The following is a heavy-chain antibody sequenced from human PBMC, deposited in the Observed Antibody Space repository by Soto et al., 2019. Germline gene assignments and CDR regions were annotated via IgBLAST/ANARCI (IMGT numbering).Heavy chain of an antibody. J-gene: IGHJ4*02. Sequence: FLRLSCAVSGFTFDDYAMHWVRQAPGKGLEWVAGIIWNSAYIVYADSVKGRFTISRDNAKNSLHLQMDSLRAEDTALYYCVKDSTVSGVRQGLDFWGRGTLVTVSS. CDR1: GFTFDDYA. CDR3: VKDSTVSGVRQGLDF. CDR2: IIWNSAYI. D-gene: IGHD6-19*01. V-gene: IGHV3-9*01.